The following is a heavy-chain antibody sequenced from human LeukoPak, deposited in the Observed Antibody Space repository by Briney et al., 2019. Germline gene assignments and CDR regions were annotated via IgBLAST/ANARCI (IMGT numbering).Heavy chain of an antibody. CDR1: GTTLSNYG. CDR2: ISAYNGNT. Sequence: GASVKVSCKASGTTLSNYGITWVRQAPGQGLEWMGWISAYNGNTNYAQKFQGRATMTTDTSTSTAYMELRSLRSDDTALYYCAREESYDSSGYYGIGAFDIWGQGTMVTVSS. J-gene: IGHJ3*02. CDR3: AREESYDSSGYYGIGAFDI. D-gene: IGHD3-22*01. V-gene: IGHV1-18*01.